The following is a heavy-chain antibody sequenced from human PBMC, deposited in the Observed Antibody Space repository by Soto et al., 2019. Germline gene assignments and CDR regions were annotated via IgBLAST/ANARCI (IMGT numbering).Heavy chain of an antibody. CDR3: ARVFRAYPFYYDYMDV. V-gene: IGHV4-39*01. J-gene: IGHJ6*03. Sequence: QLQLQESGPGLVKPSETLSLTCTVSSGSISSSSYFWCWIRQAPGKGLEWIGNIYYSGGTYYNPSLKSRVARSVDTSTNQFSRKLSSVTAADTAVYYCARVFRAYPFYYDYMDVWGKGTTVTVSS. CDR1: SGSISSSSYF. CDR2: IYYSGGT. D-gene: IGHD2-21*01.